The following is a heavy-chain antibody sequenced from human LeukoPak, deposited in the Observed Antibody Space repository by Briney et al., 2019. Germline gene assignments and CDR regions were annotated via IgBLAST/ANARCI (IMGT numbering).Heavy chain of an antibody. CDR2: INPSGGST. CDR3: ASMESGYDMY. J-gene: IGHJ4*02. CDR1: GYTFTSYG. V-gene: IGHV1-46*01. D-gene: IGHD5-12*01. Sequence: ASVKVSCKASGYTFTSYGISWVRQAPGQGLEWMGVINPSGGSTSYAQKFQGRVTMTRDTSTSTVYMELSSLRSEDTAVYYCASMESGYDMYWGQGTLVTVSS.